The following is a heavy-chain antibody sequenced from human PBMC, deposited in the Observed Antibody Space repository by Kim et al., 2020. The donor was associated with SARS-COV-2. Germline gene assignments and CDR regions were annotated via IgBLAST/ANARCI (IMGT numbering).Heavy chain of an antibody. V-gene: IGHV3-7*03. CDR2: IKQDESEK. CDR1: GFTFSTFW. CDR3: ARDRGYSGSRYDY. J-gene: IGHJ4*02. Sequence: GGSLRLSCAASGFTFSTFWMIWVRQAPGKGMEWVANIKQDESEKYYVDSVKGRFTISRDNAKNSLYLEMNSLRAEDTAVYYCARDRGYSGSRYDYWGQGILVTVSS. D-gene: IGHD5-12*01.